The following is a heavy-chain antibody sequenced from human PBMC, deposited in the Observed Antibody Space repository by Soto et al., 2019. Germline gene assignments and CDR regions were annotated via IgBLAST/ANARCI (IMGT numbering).Heavy chain of an antibody. CDR3: ARVGLNVFRAANDSYNWFEP. Sequence: GGSLRLSCTASGFTFSRYALHWLRQTPGKGLEWVAYISYHGNTEKYADSVKGRFTISRDNYKKEVYLQMNSLRIEDTAVYYCARVGLNVFRAANDSYNWFEPWGQGTLVTVS. CDR2: ISYHGNTE. CDR1: GFTFSRYA. D-gene: IGHD6-25*01. J-gene: IGHJ5*02. V-gene: IGHV3-30*04.